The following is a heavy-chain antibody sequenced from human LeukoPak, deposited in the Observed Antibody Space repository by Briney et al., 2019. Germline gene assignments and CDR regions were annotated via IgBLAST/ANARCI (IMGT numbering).Heavy chain of an antibody. V-gene: IGHV4-59*01. J-gene: IGHJ4*02. CDR3: ARDSGSSRGFDY. Sequence: SETLSLTCTVSGGSISSYYWSWTRQPPGKGLEWIGYIYYSGSTNYNPSLKSRVTISVDTSKNQFSLKLSSVTAADTAVYYCARDSGSSRGFDYWGQGTLVTVSS. CDR1: GGSISSYY. D-gene: IGHD6-13*01. CDR2: IYYSGST.